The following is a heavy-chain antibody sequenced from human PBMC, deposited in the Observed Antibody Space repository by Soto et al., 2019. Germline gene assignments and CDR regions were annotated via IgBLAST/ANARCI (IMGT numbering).Heavy chain of an antibody. CDR2: ISSSSSYI. D-gene: IGHD2-2*01. V-gene: IGHV3-21*01. J-gene: IGHJ6*02. Sequence: EVQLVESGGGLVKPGGSLRLSCAASGFTFSSYSMNWVRQAPGKGLEWVSSISSSSSYIYYADSVKGRFTISRDNAKNSLDLQMNSLRAEDTAVYYCARVVPAATWYYYGMDVWGQGTTVTVSS. CDR1: GFTFSSYS. CDR3: ARVVPAATWYYYGMDV.